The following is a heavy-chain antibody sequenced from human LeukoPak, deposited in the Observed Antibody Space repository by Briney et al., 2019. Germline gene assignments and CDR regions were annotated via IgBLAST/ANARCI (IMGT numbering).Heavy chain of an antibody. Sequence: PGGSLRLSCAASGFTFSSYSMNWVRQAPGKGLEWVSSISSSSSYIYYADSVKGRFTISRDNAKNSLYLQMNSLRAEDTAVYYCARDGPTAMVYFDYWGQGTLVTVSP. CDR1: GFTFSSYS. D-gene: IGHD5-18*01. CDR2: ISSSSSYI. V-gene: IGHV3-21*01. J-gene: IGHJ4*02. CDR3: ARDGPTAMVYFDY.